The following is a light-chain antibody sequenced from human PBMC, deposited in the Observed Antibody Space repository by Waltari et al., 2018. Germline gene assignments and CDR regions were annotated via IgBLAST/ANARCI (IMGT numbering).Light chain of an antibody. CDR3: ATWDDGRGF. CDR2: QND. CDR1: GSNIKSSN. Sequence: QSVLTQPPSVSGTPGQRLTLSCSGSGSNIKSSNIYWYKKLAGSAPKLLVFQNDQGRSGGPGRLSVSKAGTSASLAIHGLRSEDDALDYGATWDDGRGFVGGGTKLAVL. J-gene: IGLJ2*01. V-gene: IGLV1-47*01.